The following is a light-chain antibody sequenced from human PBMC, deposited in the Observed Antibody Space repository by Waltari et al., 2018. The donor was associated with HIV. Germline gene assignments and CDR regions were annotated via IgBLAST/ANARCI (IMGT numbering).Light chain of an antibody. CDR1: DSNVGSHY. J-gene: IGLJ2*01. CDR3: GVWDDNLRGV. CDR2: KNN. V-gene: IGLV1-47*01. Sequence: QAVLTQPPSASASSGQKITISCSGGDSNVGSHYVYWYHQFPGGDPKLLLYKNNQRSSGVPDRFSGSKSGTSASLTISGLRSEDEGIYFCGVWDDNLRGVFGGGTRLTVL.